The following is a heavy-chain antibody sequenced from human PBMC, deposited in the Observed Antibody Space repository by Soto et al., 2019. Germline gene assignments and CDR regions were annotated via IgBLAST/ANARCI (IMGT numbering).Heavy chain of an antibody. CDR2: ISSSSSYI. CDR1: GFTFSSYS. J-gene: IGHJ4*02. V-gene: IGHV3-21*01. Sequence: GGSLSLSCAASGFTFSSYSMNWVRQAPGKGLEWVSSISSSSSYIYYADSVKGRFTISRDNAKNSLYLQMNSLRAEDTAVYYCARVERYYYDSSGPDYWGQGTLVTVSS. D-gene: IGHD3-22*01. CDR3: ARVERYYYDSSGPDY.